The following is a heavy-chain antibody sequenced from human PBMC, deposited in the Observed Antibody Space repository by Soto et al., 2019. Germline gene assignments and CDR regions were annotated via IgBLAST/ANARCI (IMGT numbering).Heavy chain of an antibody. D-gene: IGHD4-17*01. CDR2: FDPEDGEI. Sequence: ASVKVSCKVSGYTLTELSMHWVRQAPGKGLEWMGGFDPEDGEIIYAQKFQGRVTMTEDTSTDTAYMELSSLRSEDTAVYYCATCDYDDYVFDYWGQGTLVTVSS. V-gene: IGHV1-24*01. CDR3: ATCDYDDYVFDY. CDR1: GYTLTELS. J-gene: IGHJ4*02.